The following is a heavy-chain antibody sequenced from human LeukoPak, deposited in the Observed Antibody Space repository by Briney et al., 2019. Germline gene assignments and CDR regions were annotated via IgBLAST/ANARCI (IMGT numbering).Heavy chain of an antibody. Sequence: HPGGSLRLSCAASGFTFSSHAMSWVRQAPGKGLEWVSAISGSGGSTYYADSVKGRFTISRDNSKNTLYLQMNSLRAEDTAVYYCAKDRPSNYALDYYYYYGMDVWGQGTTVTVSS. CDR2: ISGSGGST. J-gene: IGHJ6*02. CDR1: GFTFSSHA. D-gene: IGHD1-7*01. V-gene: IGHV3-23*01. CDR3: AKDRPSNYALDYYYYYGMDV.